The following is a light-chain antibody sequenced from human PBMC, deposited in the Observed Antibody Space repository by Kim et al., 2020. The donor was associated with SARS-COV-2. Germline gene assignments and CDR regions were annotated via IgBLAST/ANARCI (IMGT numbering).Light chain of an antibody. CDR2: GKN. CDR1: SLRSYY. J-gene: IGLJ2*01. CDR3: NSRDSNDNVV. V-gene: IGLV3-19*01. Sequence: VALGQTVRITCQGDSLRSYYATWYQQKPGQAPIVVIYGKNNRPSGIPDRFSGSSSGNTASLTITGTQAGDEAHYYCNSRDSNDNVVFGGGTQLTVL.